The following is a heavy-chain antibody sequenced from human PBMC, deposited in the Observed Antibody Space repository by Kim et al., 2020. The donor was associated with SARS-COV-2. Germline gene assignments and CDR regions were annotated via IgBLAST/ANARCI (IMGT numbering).Heavy chain of an antibody. D-gene: IGHD6-13*01. CDR3: ARDGDAALLAAGTGGFDY. Sequence: ASVKVSCKASGYTFTSYYMHWVRQAPGQGLEWMGIINPSGGSTSYAQKFQGRVTMTRDTSTSTVYMELSSLRSEDTAVYYCARDGDAALLAAGTGGFDYWGQGTLVTVSS. CDR1: GYTFTSYY. J-gene: IGHJ4*02. CDR2: INPSGGST. V-gene: IGHV1-46*01.